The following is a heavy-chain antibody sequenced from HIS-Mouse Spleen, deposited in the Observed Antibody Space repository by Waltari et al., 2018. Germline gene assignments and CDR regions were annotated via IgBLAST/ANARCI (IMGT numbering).Heavy chain of an antibody. CDR1: GCSISSSSYY. CDR3: AREIPYSSSWYDWYFDL. J-gene: IGHJ2*01. Sequence: QLQLQESGPGLVKPSETLSLPCTVPGCSISSSSYYRGWIRQPPGKGLEWIGSIYYSGSTYYNPSLKSRVTISVDTSKNQLSLKLSSVTAADTAVYYCAREIPYSSSWYDWYFDLWGRGTLVTVSS. D-gene: IGHD6-13*01. CDR2: IYYSGST. V-gene: IGHV4-39*07.